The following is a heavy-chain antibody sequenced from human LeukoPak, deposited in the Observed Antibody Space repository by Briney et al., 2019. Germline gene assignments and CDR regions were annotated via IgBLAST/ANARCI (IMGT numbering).Heavy chain of an antibody. Sequence: SETLSLTCAVYGGSFSGYYWSWIRQPPGKGLEWIGEINHSGSTNYNPSLKSRVTISVDTSKNQFSLKLSSVTAADTAVYYCARAPYYYDSSGPYDAFDIWGQGTMVTVSS. V-gene: IGHV4-34*01. D-gene: IGHD3-22*01. CDR1: GGSFSGYY. J-gene: IGHJ3*02. CDR2: INHSGST. CDR3: ARAPYYYDSSGPYDAFDI.